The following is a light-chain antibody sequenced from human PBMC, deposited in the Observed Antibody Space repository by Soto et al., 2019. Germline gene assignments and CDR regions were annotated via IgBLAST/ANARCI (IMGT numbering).Light chain of an antibody. CDR3: QQYASSPRT. CDR2: DAS. Sequence: EIVLTQSPGTLSVSPGEGATLSCRASQSVGRNYLAWYQHKPGQAPRLLIYDASSRATGIPDRFSGSGSGTTSTITISRLEPEDFAVDYCQQYASSPRTFGGGTKVETK. V-gene: IGKV3-20*01. J-gene: IGKJ4*01. CDR1: QSVGRNY.